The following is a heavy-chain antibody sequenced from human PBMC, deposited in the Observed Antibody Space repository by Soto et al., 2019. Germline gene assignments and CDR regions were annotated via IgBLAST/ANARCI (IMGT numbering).Heavy chain of an antibody. V-gene: IGHV1-46*01. CDR3: ARDPAYCGGDCYREDDAFDI. Sequence: GASVKVSCKASGYTFTSYYMHWVRQAPGQGLEWMGIINPSGGSTSYAQKFQGRVTMTRDTSTSTVYMELSSLRSEDTAVYYCARDPAYCGGDCYREDDAFDIWGQGTMVTVSS. D-gene: IGHD2-21*02. CDR2: INPSGGST. J-gene: IGHJ3*02. CDR1: GYTFTSYY.